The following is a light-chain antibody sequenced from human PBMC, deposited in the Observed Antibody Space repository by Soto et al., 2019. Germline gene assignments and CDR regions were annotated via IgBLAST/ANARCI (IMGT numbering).Light chain of an antibody. Sequence: EIVLTQSPGTLSLSPGERATLSCRASQSVAGSYLAWYQQKPGQAPRLLIYGASIRATGIPDRFSGSGSGSDFTLIISRLEPEDFAVYYCQQYGSPFTFGGGTKVEIK. V-gene: IGKV3-20*01. CDR2: GAS. CDR3: QQYGSPFT. CDR1: QSVAGSY. J-gene: IGKJ4*01.